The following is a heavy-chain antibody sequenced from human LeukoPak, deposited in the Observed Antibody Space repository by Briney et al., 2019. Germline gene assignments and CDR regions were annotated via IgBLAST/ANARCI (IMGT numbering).Heavy chain of an antibody. CDR2: VRGSDAGT. V-gene: IGHV3-23*01. CDR1: GFTFSSYA. Sequence: GGSLRLSCAASGFTFSSYAMNWVRQAPGKGLEWVSAVRGSDAGTSYADSVKVRFTISRDNSKNTLYLQMNSLRAEDTAVYYCAKNRGGSYYSGSDYWGQGTLVTVSS. J-gene: IGHJ4*02. D-gene: IGHD1-26*01. CDR3: AKNRGGSYYSGSDY.